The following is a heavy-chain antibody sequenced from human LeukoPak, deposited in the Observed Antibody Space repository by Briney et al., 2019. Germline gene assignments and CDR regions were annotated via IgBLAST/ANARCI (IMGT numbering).Heavy chain of an antibody. J-gene: IGHJ4*02. Sequence: GASVKVSCKTSGYTFTSYAISWVRQAPGQGLEWMGWISAYNGNTNYAQKLQGRVTMTTDTSTSTAYMDLRSLRSDDTAVYYCARDPKFYYGSATYSFDYWGQGTLVTVSS. CDR2: ISAYNGNT. V-gene: IGHV1-18*01. D-gene: IGHD3-10*01. CDR1: GYTFTSYA. CDR3: ARDPKFYYGSATYSFDY.